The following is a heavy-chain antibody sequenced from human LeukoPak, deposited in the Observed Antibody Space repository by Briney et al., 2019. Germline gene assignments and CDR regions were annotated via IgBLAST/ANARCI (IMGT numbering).Heavy chain of an antibody. D-gene: IGHD6-13*01. V-gene: IGHV3-30*03. CDR1: GFAVTNAW. CDR2: ISYDGSNK. CDR3: ARDPSIGSSWFNWFDP. J-gene: IGHJ5*02. Sequence: GGSLRLSCAASGFAVTNAWMSWVRQAPGKGLEWVAVISYDGSNKYYADSVKGRFTISRDNSKNTLYLQMNSLRAEDTAVYYCARDPSIGSSWFNWFDPWGQGTLVTVSS.